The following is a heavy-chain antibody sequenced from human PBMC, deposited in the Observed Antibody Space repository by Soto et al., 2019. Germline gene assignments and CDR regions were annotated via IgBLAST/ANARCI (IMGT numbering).Heavy chain of an antibody. CDR2: ISYDGSNK. D-gene: IGHD1-26*01. V-gene: IGHV3-30-3*01. CDR1: GFTFSSYA. J-gene: IGHJ4*02. CDR3: ARDLDSDFDY. Sequence: QVQLVESGGGVVQPGRSLRLSCAASGFTFSSYAMHWVRQAPGKGLEWVAVISYDGSNKYYADSVKGRFTISRDNSKNTLYLQMNSLRAEDTALYYCARDLDSDFDYWGQGTLVTVSS.